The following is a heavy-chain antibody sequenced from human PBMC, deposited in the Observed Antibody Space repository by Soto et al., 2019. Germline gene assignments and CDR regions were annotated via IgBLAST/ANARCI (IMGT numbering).Heavy chain of an antibody. D-gene: IGHD5-18*01. V-gene: IGHV3-23*01. CDR1: GFTFSSYA. Sequence: GSLRLSCAASGFTFSSYAMSWVRQAPGKGLEWVSAISGSGGSTYYADSVKGRFTISRDNSKNTLYLQMNSLRAEDTAVYYCATAGYSYGDLERRQIYYYGMDVWGQGTTVTVSS. CDR2: ISGSGGST. J-gene: IGHJ6*02. CDR3: ATAGYSYGDLERRQIYYYGMDV.